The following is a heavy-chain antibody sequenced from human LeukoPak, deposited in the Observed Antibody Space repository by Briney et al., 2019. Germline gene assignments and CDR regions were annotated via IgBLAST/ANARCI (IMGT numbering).Heavy chain of an antibody. CDR3: ARDPENVSGSHSHFDL. V-gene: IGHV3-53*01. Sequence: GGSLRLSCTVSGFTVSSNSMSWVRQAPGKGLEWVSFIYSDNTHYSDSVKGRFTISRDNSKNTLYLQMNSLRAEDTAVYYCARDPENVSGSHSHFDLWGRGTLVTVSS. J-gene: IGHJ2*01. CDR2: IYSDNT. D-gene: IGHD1-26*01. CDR1: GFTVSSNS.